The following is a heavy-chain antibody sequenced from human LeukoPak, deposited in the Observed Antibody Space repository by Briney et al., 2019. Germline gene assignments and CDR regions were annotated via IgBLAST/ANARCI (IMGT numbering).Heavy chain of an antibody. Sequence: SETLSLTCAVYGGSFSGYYWSWIRQPPGKGLEWIGEINHSGSTNYNPSLKSRVTISVDTPKNQFSLKLSSVTAADTAVYYCAREFYYYDSSGYLNGMDVWGQGTTVTVSS. CDR2: INHSGST. J-gene: IGHJ6*02. CDR3: AREFYYYDSSGYLNGMDV. D-gene: IGHD3-22*01. CDR1: GGSFSGYY. V-gene: IGHV4-34*01.